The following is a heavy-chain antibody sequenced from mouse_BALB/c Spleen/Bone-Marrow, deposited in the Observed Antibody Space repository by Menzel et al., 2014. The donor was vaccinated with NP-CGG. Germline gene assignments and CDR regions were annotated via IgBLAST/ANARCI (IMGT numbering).Heavy chain of an antibody. Sequence: VQLQQSGAELVRPGASVKLSCRASGYSFTSYWMNWVKQRPGQGLEWIGMIHPSDTETRLNQRFKDKATLTVDKSSSTAYMQLSSPTSEDSAVYYCARLEGNYGSTFAYWGQGTLVTVSA. D-gene: IGHD1-1*01. J-gene: IGHJ3*01. CDR2: IHPSDTET. CDR1: GYSFTSYW. CDR3: ARLEGNYGSTFAY. V-gene: IGHV1-61*01.